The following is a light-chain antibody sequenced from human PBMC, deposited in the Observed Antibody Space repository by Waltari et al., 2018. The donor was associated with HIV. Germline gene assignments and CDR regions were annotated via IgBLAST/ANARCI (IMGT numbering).Light chain of an antibody. J-gene: IGKJ4*01. CDR1: QSVSSH. V-gene: IGKV3-11*01. Sequence: EIVLTQSPDTLSLSPGERATLSCRASQSVSSHLAWFQQKPGQAPRLLIYDASNRAAGIPARFSGSGSGSDFTLTISSLEPEDFAVYYCQQRSNWPTALTFGGGTKVEIK. CDR2: DAS. CDR3: QQRSNWPTALT.